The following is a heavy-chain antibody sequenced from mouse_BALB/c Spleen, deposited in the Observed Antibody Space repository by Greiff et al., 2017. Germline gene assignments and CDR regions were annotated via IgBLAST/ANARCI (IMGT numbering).Heavy chain of an antibody. Sequence: VQLKESGPELVKPGASVKMSCKASGYTFTSYVMHWVKQKPGQGLEWIGYINPYNDGTKYNEKFKGKATLTSDKSSSTAYMELSSLTSEDSAVYYCARNSPYYYGSSWFAYWGQGTLVTVSA. J-gene: IGHJ3*01. CDR2: INPYNDGT. D-gene: IGHD1-1*01. CDR1: GYTFTSYV. V-gene: IGHV1-14*01. CDR3: ARNSPYYYGSSWFAY.